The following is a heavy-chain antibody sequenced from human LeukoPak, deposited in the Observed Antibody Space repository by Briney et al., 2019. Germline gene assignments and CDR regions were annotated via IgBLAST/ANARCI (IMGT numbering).Heavy chain of an antibody. V-gene: IGHV3-23*01. Sequence: GGSLRLSCAASGFTFTTYVMTWVRQTPGKGLEWVSAISGRGDTTHYADSVEGRFTISRDNSKRKLFLQMDSLRVEDTAIYYCAKRSRPSDGSPFDYWGQGILVTVSS. CDR3: AKRSRPSDGSPFDY. J-gene: IGHJ4*02. CDR1: GFTFTTYV. CDR2: ISGRGDTT. D-gene: IGHD5-24*01.